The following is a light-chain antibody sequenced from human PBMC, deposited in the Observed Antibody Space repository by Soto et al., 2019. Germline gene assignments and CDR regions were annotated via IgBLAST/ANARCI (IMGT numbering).Light chain of an antibody. CDR1: SSDIGAYNY. J-gene: IGLJ2*01. CDR2: DVS. Sequence: HSALTQPASVSGSPGQSITISCTGTSSDIGAYNYVSWYQHYPGKAPKLMICDVSNRPSGVSNRFSGSKSGNTASLTISGLQAEDEADYYCSSYTSSSTVVFGGGTKLTVL. V-gene: IGLV2-14*03. CDR3: SSYTSSSTVV.